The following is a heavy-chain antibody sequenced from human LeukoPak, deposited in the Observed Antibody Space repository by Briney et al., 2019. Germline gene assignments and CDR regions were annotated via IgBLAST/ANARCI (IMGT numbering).Heavy chain of an antibody. D-gene: IGHD2-15*01. V-gene: IGHV3-33*01. Sequence: GRSLRLSCAATGFTFSTYGIHWVRQAPGKGLEWVAGIRHDGSIKDYADSVKGRFTISRDNSKNTVYLEMNSLRAEDTAVYYCARDSPDSPFDYWGQGTLVTVSS. CDR2: IRHDGSIK. CDR3: ARDSPDSPFDY. J-gene: IGHJ4*02. CDR1: GFTFSTYG.